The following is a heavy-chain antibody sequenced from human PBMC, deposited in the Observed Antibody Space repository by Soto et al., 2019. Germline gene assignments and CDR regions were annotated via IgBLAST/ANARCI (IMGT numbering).Heavy chain of an antibody. CDR2: IYYSERTSYNSGST. V-gene: IGHV4-39*01. CDR1: GDSMTSSSYY. Sequence: SSETLSLTCTVSGDSMTSSSYYWGWIRQPPGKGLEWIGSIYYSERTSYNSGSTYYSPPLKSRVTISGDTSKSQFSLKLSSVTAADTAVYYCARHTRNQFDPWGQGTLVTVSS. J-gene: IGHJ5*02. CDR3: ARHTRNQFDP.